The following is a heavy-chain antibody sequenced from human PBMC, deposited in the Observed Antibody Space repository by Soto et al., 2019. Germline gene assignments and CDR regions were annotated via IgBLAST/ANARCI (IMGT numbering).Heavy chain of an antibody. J-gene: IGHJ4*02. Sequence: XXSLSLSCAASGFSLRNYWMNLVPQAPGKGLVWVSRINIDGSTTTYADSVKGRFTISRDNAKNTLYLQMNSLRDEDTAVYYCVRIRRGDGYTFGYWGQGTLVTVS. CDR1: GFSLRNYW. CDR2: INIDGSTT. V-gene: IGHV3-74*01. CDR3: VRIRRGDGYTFGY. D-gene: IGHD5-12*01.